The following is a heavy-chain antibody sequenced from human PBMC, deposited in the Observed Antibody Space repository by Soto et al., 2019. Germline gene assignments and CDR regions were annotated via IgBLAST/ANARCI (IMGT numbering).Heavy chain of an antibody. V-gene: IGHV4-30-2*01. CDR2: IYHSGST. D-gene: IGHD3-22*01. CDR1: GCSISRGGYS. Sequence: TLSLTCAVSGCSISRGGYSWSWIRQPPGKGLEWIWYIYHSGSTYYNPALKSRVTISVDRSKNQFSLKLSSVTAADTAVYYCARAQGYYYDSSGYSTPYFDYWGQGTLVTVSS. CDR3: ARAQGYYYDSSGYSTPYFDY. J-gene: IGHJ4*02.